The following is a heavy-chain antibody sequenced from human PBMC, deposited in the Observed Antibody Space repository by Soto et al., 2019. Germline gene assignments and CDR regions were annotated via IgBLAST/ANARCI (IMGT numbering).Heavy chain of an antibody. Sequence: ETLSLTCAVYGGSFSGYYWSWIRQPPGKGLEWIGEINHSGSTNYNPSLKSRVTISVDTSKNQFSLKLSSVTAADTAVYYCARGITIFGVVIPTGGGYYYYMDVWGKGTTVTVSS. CDR2: INHSGST. CDR3: ARGITIFGVVIPTGGGYYYYMDV. CDR1: GGSFSGYY. J-gene: IGHJ6*03. V-gene: IGHV4-34*01. D-gene: IGHD3-3*01.